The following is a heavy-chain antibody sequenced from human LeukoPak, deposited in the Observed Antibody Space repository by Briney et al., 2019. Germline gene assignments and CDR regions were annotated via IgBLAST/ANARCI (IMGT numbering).Heavy chain of an antibody. Sequence: RESLTLSCAASGSTLSSDATSWVRQAPGKGLEWVSALSGSGGSTYYADTAKSRVTISRDNSQTTLYLQMNSLRAEDTAVYYCAKDPIAARPYYFDYWGQGTLVTVSS. V-gene: IGHV3-23*01. CDR1: GSTLSSDA. CDR2: LSGSGGST. J-gene: IGHJ4*02. D-gene: IGHD6-6*01. CDR3: AKDPIAARPYYFDY.